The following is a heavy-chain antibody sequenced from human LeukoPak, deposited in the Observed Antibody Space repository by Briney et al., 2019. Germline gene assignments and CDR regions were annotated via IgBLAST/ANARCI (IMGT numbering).Heavy chain of an antibody. J-gene: IGHJ4*02. Sequence: GGSLSLSCAASGFSFSDSPMHWVRQASGKGLEWVGRVRDRANSYATGYAASVEGRFTISRDDSENTAYLQMNSLIIEDTAVYYCTRQRPQTGTFDYWGQGVLVTVSS. CDR2: VRDRANSYAT. CDR3: TRQRPQTGTFDY. V-gene: IGHV3-73*01. CDR1: GFSFSDSP. D-gene: IGHD3-9*01.